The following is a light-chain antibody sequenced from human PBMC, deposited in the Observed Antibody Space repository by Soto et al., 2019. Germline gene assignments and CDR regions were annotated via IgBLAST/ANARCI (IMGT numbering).Light chain of an antibody. CDR1: SSDLGAYTY. CDR2: DVS. Sequence: QSVLTQPASASGSPGQSITVSCTGTSSDLGAYTYVSWYQQHPGKAPKLIIHDVSNRPSGVSNLFSGSKSGNSASLTISGLQAEDETDYYCSSYTSSGTYVVGSGPKV. V-gene: IGLV2-14*03. J-gene: IGLJ1*01. CDR3: SSYTSSGTYV.